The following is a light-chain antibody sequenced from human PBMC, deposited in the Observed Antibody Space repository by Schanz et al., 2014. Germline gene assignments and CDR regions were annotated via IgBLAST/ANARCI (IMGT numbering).Light chain of an antibody. CDR3: SSYTSTTTLVV. CDR2: DVS. CDR1: SSDVGGYNY. J-gene: IGLJ2*01. Sequence: QSALTQPASVSGSPGQSITISCTGTSSDVGGYNYVSWYQQHPGKAPKLMIYDVSNRPSGVSNRFSGSKSGTTASLTISGLQAADEADYYCSSYTSTTTLVVFGGGTKVTVL. V-gene: IGLV2-14*01.